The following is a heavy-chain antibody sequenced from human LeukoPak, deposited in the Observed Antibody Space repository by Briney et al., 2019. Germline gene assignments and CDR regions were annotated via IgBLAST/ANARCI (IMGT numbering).Heavy chain of an antibody. CDR2: IYSGGST. D-gene: IGHD3-22*01. Sequence: PGGSLRLSCAASGFTVSSNYMTWVRQAPGKGLEWVSIIYSGGSTYYADSVKGRFTISRDNSKNTLYLQMNSLRAEDTAVYYCARSGYYDSSGPHWYFDLWGRGTLVPVSS. J-gene: IGHJ2*01. CDR1: GFTVSSNY. CDR3: ARSGYYDSSGPHWYFDL. V-gene: IGHV3-53*01.